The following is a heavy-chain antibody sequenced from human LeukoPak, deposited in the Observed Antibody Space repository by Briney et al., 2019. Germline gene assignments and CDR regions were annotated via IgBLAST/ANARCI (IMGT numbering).Heavy chain of an antibody. CDR2: IKQDGSEK. D-gene: IGHD4-17*01. V-gene: IGHV3-7*05. Sequence: GGSLRLSCAASGFTFSSYWMSWVGQAPGKGLDWVANIKQDGSEKYYVDSVKGRFTLSRENAKNSLYLQMNSLRAEDTAVYYCARDKSYGDSEDYWGQGTLVTVSS. CDR1: GFTFSSYW. CDR3: ARDKSYGDSEDY. J-gene: IGHJ4*02.